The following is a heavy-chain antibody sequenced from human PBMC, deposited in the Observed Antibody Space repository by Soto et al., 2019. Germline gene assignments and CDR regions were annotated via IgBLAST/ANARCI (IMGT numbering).Heavy chain of an antibody. J-gene: IGHJ4*02. Sequence: GESLKISCKGSGYNFAGYWITWVRQMPGKGLELMGIIYPSDSDTRYRPSFQGQVTISADKSISSAYLQWSSLRASDTAMYYCARGGVSPRTFDYWGQGTPVTVSS. D-gene: IGHD3-3*01. CDR1: GYNFAGYW. CDR2: IYPSDSDT. V-gene: IGHV5-51*01. CDR3: ARGGVSPRTFDY.